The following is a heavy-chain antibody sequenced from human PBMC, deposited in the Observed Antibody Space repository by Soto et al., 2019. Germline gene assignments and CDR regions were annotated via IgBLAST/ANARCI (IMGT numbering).Heavy chain of an antibody. D-gene: IGHD2-15*01. CDR2: IYYSGST. Sequence: TSETLSLTCTVSGGSISSSSYYWGWIRQPPGKGLEWIGSIYYSGSTYYNPSLKSRVTISVDTSKNQFSLKLSSVTAADTAVYYCARHLARLGGQKDKQFDYWGQGTLVTVSS. J-gene: IGHJ4*02. V-gene: IGHV4-39*01. CDR3: ARHLARLGGQKDKQFDY. CDR1: GGSISSSSYY.